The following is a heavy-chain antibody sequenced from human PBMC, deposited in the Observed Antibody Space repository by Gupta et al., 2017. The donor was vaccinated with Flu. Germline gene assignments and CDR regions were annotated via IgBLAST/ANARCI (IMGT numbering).Heavy chain of an antibody. CDR1: FSKDW. CDR3: ARYGFSFGLDL. J-gene: IGHJ6*02. CDR2: INRDGSEK. V-gene: IGHV3-7*03. Sequence: FSKDWMSWVRMAPGKGLEWVANINRDGSEKNYVDLAKGRFTISRDNAKDSLFLYMTSLRAEDTAVYYWARYGFSFGLDLWGQGTTVTVSS. D-gene: IGHD3-10*01.